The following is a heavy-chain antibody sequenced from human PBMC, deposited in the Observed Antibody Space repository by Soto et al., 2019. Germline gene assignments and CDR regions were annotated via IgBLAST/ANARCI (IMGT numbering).Heavy chain of an antibody. CDR3: ARPELLLSFVASFDY. Sequence: PGGSLRLSCAACGFTFSSYAMNWVRQAPGKGLEWVAVISYDGRNKYYADSVKGRFTISRDNSKNTLYLQMNSLRADDTAVYYCARPELLLSFVASFDYWGQGTLVTVSS. CDR1: GFTFSSYA. CDR2: ISYDGRNK. J-gene: IGHJ4*02. D-gene: IGHD1-26*01. V-gene: IGHV3-30-3*01.